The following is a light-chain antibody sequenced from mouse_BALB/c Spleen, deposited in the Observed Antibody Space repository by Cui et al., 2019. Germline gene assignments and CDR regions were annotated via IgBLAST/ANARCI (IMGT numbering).Light chain of an antibody. CDR3: EHFWGTPWT. CDR2: AAT. Sequence: DIQMTQSPASLSVSVGETVTITCRASENIYSNLAWYQQKQGKSPQLLVYAATNLADGVLSRFSGSGSGTQYSLKINGLQSEDFGSYYCEHFWGTPWTFGGGTKLEIK. V-gene: IGKV12-46*01. CDR1: ENIYSN. J-gene: IGKJ1*01.